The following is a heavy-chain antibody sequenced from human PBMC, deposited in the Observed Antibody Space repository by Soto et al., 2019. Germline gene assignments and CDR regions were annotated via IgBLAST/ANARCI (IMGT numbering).Heavy chain of an antibody. V-gene: IGHV4-59*08. J-gene: IGHJ4*02. CDR2: IYYSGST. CDR3: ARQLPGIFGMVTGPDY. CDR1: GGSISSYY. Sequence: SETLSLTCTVSGGSISSYYWSWIRQPLGKGLEWIGYIYYSGSTNYNPSLKSRVTISVDTSKNQFSLKLSSVTAADTAVYYCARQLPGIFGMVTGPDYWGQGTLVTVSS. D-gene: IGHD3-3*01.